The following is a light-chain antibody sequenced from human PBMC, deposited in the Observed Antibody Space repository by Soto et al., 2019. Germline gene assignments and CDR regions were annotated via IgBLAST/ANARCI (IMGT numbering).Light chain of an antibody. CDR2: DAS. CDR1: QDISSN. Sequence: IKMTQSASSLYGSVGDSVIISCRASQDISSNLAWYQQRPGKAPKLLIYDASSLQSGVPSRFSGSGSGTDFTLSISGLQPEEVGTYYCQQANSFSITFG. CDR3: QQANSFSIT. J-gene: IGKJ5*01. V-gene: IGKV1-12*01.